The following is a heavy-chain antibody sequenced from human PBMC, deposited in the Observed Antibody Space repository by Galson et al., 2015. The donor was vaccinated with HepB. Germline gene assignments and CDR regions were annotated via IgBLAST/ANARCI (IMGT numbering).Heavy chain of an antibody. D-gene: IGHD3-3*01. J-gene: IGHJ6*03. Sequence: VKVSCKASGYTFTDYVVNWVRQAPGQGLEWMGWMNTNTGKPTYAPGFAGRFVFSLGTSVTTAYLQISSLETDDTAGYYCARSPLRFLDWLPYYYYYYMDVWGEGTTVTVSS. CDR3: ARSPLRFLDWLPYYYYYYMDV. CDR1: GYTFTDYV. CDR2: MNTNTGKP. V-gene: IGHV7-4-1*02.